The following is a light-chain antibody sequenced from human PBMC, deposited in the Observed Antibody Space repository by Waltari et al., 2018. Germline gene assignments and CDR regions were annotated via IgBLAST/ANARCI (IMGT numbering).Light chain of an antibody. J-gene: IGLJ1*01. Sequence: QSALTQPASVSGSPGQSITISCTGTRSDVESFNLFSWSQQYPGIAPQLIIFDGSSRPSGVSARFSGSKSGNTASLTISGIQTDDEADYYCCSYTSSSTYIFGTGTKITVL. CDR3: CSYTSSSTYI. CDR2: DGS. V-gene: IGLV2-14*02. CDR1: RSDVESFNL.